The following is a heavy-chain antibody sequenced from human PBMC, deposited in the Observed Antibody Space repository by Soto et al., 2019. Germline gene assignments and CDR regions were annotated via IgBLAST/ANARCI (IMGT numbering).Heavy chain of an antibody. CDR3: ARTMGGIAVAGSDF. V-gene: IGHV1-8*01. CDR2: MNPNTGST. J-gene: IGHJ4*02. D-gene: IGHD6-13*01. CDR1: GYTFNTYD. Sequence: QVQLVQSGAEVKKPGASVKVSCKASGYTFNTYDIEWVRLATGQGLEWMGSMNPNTGSTDYAQKFQGRVTMTMTTSISTAYLELSSLRSDDTAIYYCARTMGGIAVAGSDFWGQGTLVTVSA.